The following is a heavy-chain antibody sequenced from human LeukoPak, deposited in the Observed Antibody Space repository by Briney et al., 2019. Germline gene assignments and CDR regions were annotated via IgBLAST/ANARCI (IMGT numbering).Heavy chain of an antibody. CDR2: IYYSGST. Sequence: SETLSLTCTVSGGSISSYYWSWIRQPPGKGLEWIGYIYYSGSTNYNPSLKSRVTISVDTSKNQFSLKLSSVTAADTAVYYCARRKAIAVAGAYFDYWGQGTLVTVSS. J-gene: IGHJ4*02. D-gene: IGHD6-19*01. CDR3: ARRKAIAVAGAYFDY. CDR1: GGSISSYY. V-gene: IGHV4-59*08.